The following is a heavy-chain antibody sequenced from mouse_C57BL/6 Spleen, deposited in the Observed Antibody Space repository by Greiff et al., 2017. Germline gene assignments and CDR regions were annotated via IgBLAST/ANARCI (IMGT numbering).Heavy chain of an antibody. D-gene: IGHD1-1*01. Sequence: VKLMESGPGLVAPSQSLSITCTVSGFSLTSYAISWVRQPPGKGLEWLGVIWTGGGTNYNSALKSRLSISKDNSKSQVFLKMNSLQTDDTARYYCAREKGRITTERYFDYWGQGTTLTVSS. CDR2: IWTGGGT. CDR3: AREKGRITTERYFDY. CDR1: GFSLTSYA. J-gene: IGHJ2*01. V-gene: IGHV2-9-1*01.